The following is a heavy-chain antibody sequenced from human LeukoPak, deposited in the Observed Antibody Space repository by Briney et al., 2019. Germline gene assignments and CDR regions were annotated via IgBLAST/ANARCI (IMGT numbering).Heavy chain of an antibody. CDR3: ARHRGIAAADYYFDY. J-gene: IGHJ4*02. CDR1: GGSISSYY. CDR2: IYYSGST. Sequence: KASETLSLTCTVSGGSISSYYWSLIRQPPGKGLEWIGYIYYSGSTNYNPSLKSRVTISVDTSKNQFSLKLSSVTAADTAVYYCARHRGIAAADYYFDYWGQGTLVTVSS. D-gene: IGHD6-13*01. V-gene: IGHV4-59*08.